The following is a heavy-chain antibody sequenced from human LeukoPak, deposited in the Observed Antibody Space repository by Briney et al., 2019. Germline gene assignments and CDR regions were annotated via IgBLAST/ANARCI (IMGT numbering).Heavy chain of an antibody. V-gene: IGHV3-23*01. Sequence: GGSLRLSCAASGFAFSTYAMSWVRQAPGKGLEWVSAISGSGGSTYYADSVKGRFTISRDNSKNTLYLQMNSLRAEDTAVYYCAKGKGSTNRLYYYYYYGMDVWGQGTTVTVSS. CDR3: AKGKGSTNRLYYYYYYGMDV. CDR2: ISGSGGST. D-gene: IGHD2-2*01. J-gene: IGHJ6*02. CDR1: GFAFSTYA.